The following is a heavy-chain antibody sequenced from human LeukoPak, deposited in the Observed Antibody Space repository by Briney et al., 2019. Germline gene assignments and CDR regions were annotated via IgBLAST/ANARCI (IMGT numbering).Heavy chain of an antibody. CDR3: ARTLQERWLQSDDAFDI. V-gene: IGHV4-59*08. J-gene: IGHJ3*02. CDR2: IYYSGST. Sequence: PSETLSLTCTVSGGSISSYYWSWIQQPPGKGLEWIGYIYYSGSTNYNPSLKSRVTISVDTSKNQFSLKLSSVTAADTAVYYCARTLQERWLQSDDAFDIWGQGTMVTVSS. D-gene: IGHD5-24*01. CDR1: GGSISSYY.